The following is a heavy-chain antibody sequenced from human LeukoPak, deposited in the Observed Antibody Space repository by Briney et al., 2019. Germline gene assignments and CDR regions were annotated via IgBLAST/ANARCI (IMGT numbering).Heavy chain of an antibody. CDR3: AVITIFGVVSALDY. CDR1: GYTFTGYY. V-gene: IGHV1-2*06. J-gene: IGHJ4*02. Sequence: GASVKVSCKASGYTFTGYYMHWVRQAPGQGLEWMGRINPNSGGTNYAQKFQGRVTMTRDTSISTAYMELSRLRSDDTAVYYCAVITIFGVVSALDYWGQGTLVTVSS. CDR2: INPNSGGT. D-gene: IGHD3-3*01.